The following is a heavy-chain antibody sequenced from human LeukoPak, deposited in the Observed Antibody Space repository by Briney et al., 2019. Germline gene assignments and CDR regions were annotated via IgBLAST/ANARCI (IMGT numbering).Heavy chain of an antibody. Sequence: PSEILSLTCTVSGGSINNYYWSWIRQPPGKGLEWIGYISDSGSTNYNPSLKSRLTISVDTSKNPFSLKLTSVTAADTAVYYCARGRIQLWLHGDWFDPWGQGTLVTVSS. CDR1: GGSINNYY. CDR2: ISDSGST. D-gene: IGHD5-18*01. V-gene: IGHV4-59*12. J-gene: IGHJ5*02. CDR3: ARGRIQLWLHGDWFDP.